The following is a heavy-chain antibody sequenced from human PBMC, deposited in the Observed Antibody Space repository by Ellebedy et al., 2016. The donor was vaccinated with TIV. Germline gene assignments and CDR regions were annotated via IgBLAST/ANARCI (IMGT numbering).Heavy chain of an antibody. CDR2: INPNSGGT. J-gene: IGHJ4*02. D-gene: IGHD3-10*01. V-gene: IGHV1-2*02. CDR3: ARENYYGSGNSPGFDY. Sequence: ASVKVSCKASGYTFTGYYMHWVRQAPGQGLEWMGWINPNSGGTNYAQKFQGRVTMTRDTSISTAYMELSRLRSDDTAVYYCARENYYGSGNSPGFDYWGQGTLVTVSS. CDR1: GYTFTGYY.